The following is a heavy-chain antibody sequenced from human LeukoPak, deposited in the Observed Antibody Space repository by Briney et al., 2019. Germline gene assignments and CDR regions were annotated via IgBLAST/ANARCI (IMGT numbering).Heavy chain of an antibody. D-gene: IGHD3-3*01. J-gene: IGHJ4*02. CDR2: INTNTGNQ. CDR1: GYTFTSYA. V-gene: IGHV7-4-1*02. Sequence: ASVKVSCKASGYTFTSYAMNWVRQAPGQGLEWMGWINTNTGNQTYAQGFTGRFVFSLDTSVSTAYLQISSLKAEDTAVYYCARFFPAFGVVIRRTFDYWGQGTLVTVSS. CDR3: ARFFPAFGVVIRRTFDY.